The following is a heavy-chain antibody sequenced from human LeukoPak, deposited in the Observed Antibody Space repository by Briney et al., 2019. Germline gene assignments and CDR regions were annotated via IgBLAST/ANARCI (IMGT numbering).Heavy chain of an antibody. CDR3: ARGPGSYYDSSGYNHFDY. J-gene: IGHJ4*02. Sequence: ASVKVSCKASGYTFTSYAMHWVRQAPGQRLEWMGWINAGNGNTKYSQKFQGRVTITRDTSASTAYMELSSLRSEDTAVYYCARGPGSYYDSSGYNHFDYWGQGTLVTVSS. D-gene: IGHD3-22*01. V-gene: IGHV1-3*01. CDR1: GYTFTSYA. CDR2: INAGNGNT.